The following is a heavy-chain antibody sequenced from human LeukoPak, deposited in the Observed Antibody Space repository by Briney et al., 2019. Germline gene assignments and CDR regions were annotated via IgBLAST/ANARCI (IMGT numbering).Heavy chain of an antibody. J-gene: IGHJ5*02. Sequence: SETLSLTCAVYGGSFSGYYWSWIRQPPGKGLEWIGEINHSGSTNYNPSLKSRVTISVDTSKNQFSLKLSSVTAADTAVYYCARATVYYDFWSGYSSWFDPWGQGTPVTASS. V-gene: IGHV4-34*01. D-gene: IGHD3-3*01. CDR1: GGSFSGYY. CDR2: INHSGST. CDR3: ARATVYYDFWSGYSSWFDP.